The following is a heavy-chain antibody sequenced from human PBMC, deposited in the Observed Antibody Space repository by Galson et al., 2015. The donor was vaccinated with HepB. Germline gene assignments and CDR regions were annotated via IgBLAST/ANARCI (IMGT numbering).Heavy chain of an antibody. CDR3: ARWGRWCTGGVCYRDPPHYYYYYYMDV. CDR1: GYTFTSYG. J-gene: IGHJ6*03. CDR2: ISAYNGNT. V-gene: IGHV1-18*01. Sequence: SVKVSCKASGYTFTSYGISWVRQAPGQGLEWMGWISAYNGNTNYAQKLQGRVTMTTDTSTSTAYMELRSLRSDDTAVYYCARWGRWCTGGVCYRDPPHYYYYYYMDVWGQGTTVTVSS. D-gene: IGHD2-8*02.